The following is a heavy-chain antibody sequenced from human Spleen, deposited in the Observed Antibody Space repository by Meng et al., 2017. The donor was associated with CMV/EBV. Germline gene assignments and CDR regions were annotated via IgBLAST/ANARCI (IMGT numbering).Heavy chain of an antibody. CDR3: ARGVRGATKMYYFDY. V-gene: IGHV4-59*01. J-gene: IGHJ4*02. CDR1: GDSIGTYY. CDR2: IYYSGST. D-gene: IGHD1-26*01. Sequence: SETLSLTCTVSGDSIGTYYWSWIRQSPGKGLEWIGYIYYSGSTNYNPSLKSRVTISVDTSKNQFSLKLSSVTAADTAVYYCARGVRGATKMYYFDYWGQGTLVTVSS.